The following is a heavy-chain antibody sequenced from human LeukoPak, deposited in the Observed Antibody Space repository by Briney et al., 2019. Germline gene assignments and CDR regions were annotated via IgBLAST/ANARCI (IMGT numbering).Heavy chain of an antibody. CDR2: ISYDGSNK. J-gene: IGHJ4*02. Sequence: GGSLRLSCAASGFTFSSYGMHWVRQAPGKGLEWVAVISYDGSNKYYADSVKGRSTISRDNSKNTLYLQMNSLRAEDTAVYYCAKGFYDFVTPDYWGQGTLVTVSS. CDR3: AKGFYDFVTPDY. D-gene: IGHD3-3*01. V-gene: IGHV3-30*18. CDR1: GFTFSSYG.